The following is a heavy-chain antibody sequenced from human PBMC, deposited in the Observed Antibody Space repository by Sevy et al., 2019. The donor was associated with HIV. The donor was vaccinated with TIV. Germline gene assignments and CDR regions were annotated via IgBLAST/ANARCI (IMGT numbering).Heavy chain of an antibody. D-gene: IGHD2-15*01. CDR3: ATQPKRKDIVVVVAPTESDY. V-gene: IGHV3-21*01. J-gene: IGHJ4*02. CDR2: ISSSSSYI. CDR1: GFTFSSYS. Sequence: GGSLRLSCAASGFTFSSYSMNWVRQAPGKGLEWVSSISSSSSYIYYADSVKGRFTISRDNAKNSLYLQMNSLRAEDTAVYYCATQPKRKDIVVVVAPTESDYWGQGTLVTVSS.